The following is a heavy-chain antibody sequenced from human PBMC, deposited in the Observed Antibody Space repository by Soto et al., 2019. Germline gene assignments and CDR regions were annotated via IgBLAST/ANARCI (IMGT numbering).Heavy chain of an antibody. Sequence: PSQTLSLTCDISGDSVSSNRGAWTWIRQSPSRGLEWLGRTYYRSKWYNEYGLSVKSRITINADTCKNQFSLQLNSVTPEDAAVYYCARWDHEYGYLHVWGLGTTVTVSS. CDR2: TYYRSKWYN. CDR1: GDSVSSNRGA. V-gene: IGHV6-1*01. J-gene: IGHJ6*02. D-gene: IGHD5-18*01. CDR3: ARWDHEYGYLHV.